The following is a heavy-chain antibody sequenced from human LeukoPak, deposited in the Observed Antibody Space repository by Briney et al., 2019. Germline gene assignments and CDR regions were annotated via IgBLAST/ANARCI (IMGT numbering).Heavy chain of an antibody. CDR1: GYSFTSYW. Sequence: GESLKISCKGSGYSFTSYWIGWVRQMPGKGLEWMGIIYPGDSDTRYSPSFQGQVTISADKSISTAYLQWSSLKASDTAMHYCARLQVRGVMTGGFDYWGQGTLVTVSS. CDR3: ARLQVRGVMTGGFDY. V-gene: IGHV5-51*01. D-gene: IGHD3-10*01. J-gene: IGHJ4*02. CDR2: IYPGDSDT.